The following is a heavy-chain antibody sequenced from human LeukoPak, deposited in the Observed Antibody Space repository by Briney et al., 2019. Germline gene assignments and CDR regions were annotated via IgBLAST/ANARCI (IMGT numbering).Heavy chain of an antibody. D-gene: IGHD1-26*01. J-gene: IGHJ2*01. Sequence: KPSETLSLTCAVYGGSFSGYYWSWIRQPPGKGLEWIREINHSGSTNYNPSLKSRVTISVDTSKNQFSLKLSSVTAADTAVYYCARAARWSKTDLWGRGTLVTVSS. CDR3: ARAARWSKTDL. V-gene: IGHV4-34*01. CDR1: GGSFSGYY. CDR2: INHSGST.